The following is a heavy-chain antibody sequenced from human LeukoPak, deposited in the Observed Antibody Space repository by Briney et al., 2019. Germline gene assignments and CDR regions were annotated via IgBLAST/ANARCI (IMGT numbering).Heavy chain of an antibody. CDR3: ARTKKYYYDSSLPSFRREGYFDY. D-gene: IGHD3-22*01. CDR2: IYTSGST. Sequence: PSETLSLTCTVSGGSISSYYWSWIRQPAGKGLEWIGRIYTSGSTNYNPSLKSRATMSVDTSKNQFSLKLSSVTAADTAVYYCARTKKYYYDSSLPSFRREGYFDYWGQGTLVTVSS. J-gene: IGHJ4*02. CDR1: GGSISSYY. V-gene: IGHV4-4*07.